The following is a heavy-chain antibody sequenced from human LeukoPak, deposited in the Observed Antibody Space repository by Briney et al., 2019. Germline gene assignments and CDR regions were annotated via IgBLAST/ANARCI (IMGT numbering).Heavy chain of an antibody. D-gene: IGHD5-24*01. CDR2: FDPEDGET. J-gene: IGHJ2*01. CDR3: ARDLEMATTLYWYFDL. V-gene: IGHV1-24*01. Sequence: ASVKVSCKVSGYTLTELSMHWVRQAPGKGLEWMGGFDPEDGETIYAQKFQGRVTITADKSTNTAYMELSSLRSEDTAVYYCARDLEMATTLYWYFDLWGRGTLVTVSS. CDR1: GYTLTELS.